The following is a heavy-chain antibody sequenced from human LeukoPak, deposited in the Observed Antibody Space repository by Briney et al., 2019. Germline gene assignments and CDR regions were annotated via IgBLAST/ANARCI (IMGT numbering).Heavy chain of an antibody. J-gene: IGHJ4*02. V-gene: IGHV3-7*03. CDR2: IKQDGSEK. D-gene: IGHD3-16*01. Sequence: PGGSLRLSCAASGLTFSSYWMSWVRQAPGKGLEWVANIKQDGSEKYYVDSVKGRFTISRDNAKNSLYLQMNSLRAEDTAVYYCARDAMITLDYWGQGTLVTVSS. CDR1: GLTFSSYW. CDR3: ARDAMITLDY.